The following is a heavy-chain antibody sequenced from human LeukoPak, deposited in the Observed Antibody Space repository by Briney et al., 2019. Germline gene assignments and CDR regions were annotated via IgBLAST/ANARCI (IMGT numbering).Heavy chain of an antibody. CDR1: GGSISSGSYY. Sequence: SQTLSLTCTVSGGSISSGSYYWGWIRQPPGKGLEWIGTTYHSGSTYYNSSLKSRVTISVDTSKNQFSLWLSSVTAADTAVYYCAREERWGYSFDYWGQGTLVTVSS. D-gene: IGHD3-16*01. CDR2: TYHSGST. V-gene: IGHV4-39*07. CDR3: AREERWGYSFDY. J-gene: IGHJ4*02.